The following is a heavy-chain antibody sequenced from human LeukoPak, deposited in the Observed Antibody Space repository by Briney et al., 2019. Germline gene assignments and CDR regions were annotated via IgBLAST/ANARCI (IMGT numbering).Heavy chain of an antibody. J-gene: IGHJ4*02. CDR3: AKLGVLRYFDYYDY. CDR2: ISGSGNSP. D-gene: IGHD3-9*01. CDR1: GFTFSRYA. V-gene: IGHV3-23*01. Sequence: PGGSLRLSCAASGFTFSRYAMSWVRQAPGKGLEWVSAISGSGNSPYYADSVKGRFTIPRDNSKNTLYLQMNSLRAEDTAVYYCAKLGVLRYFDYYDYWGQGTLVTVSS.